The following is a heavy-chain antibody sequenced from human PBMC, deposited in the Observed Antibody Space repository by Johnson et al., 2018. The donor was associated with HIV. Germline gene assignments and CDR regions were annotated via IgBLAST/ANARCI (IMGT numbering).Heavy chain of an antibody. CDR2: IYSGGST. CDR3: ARACRDGYTCDVYDI. Sequence: VQLVESGGGVVQPGRSLRLSCAASGFTFSSNYMSWVRQAPGKGLEWVSIIYSGGSTYYADSVKGRFTFSRDNSKNTLYLQMNSLRAEDTAVYYCARACRDGYTCDVYDIWGQGTMVTVSS. D-gene: IGHD5-24*01. V-gene: IGHV3-66*01. J-gene: IGHJ3*02. CDR1: GFTFSSNY.